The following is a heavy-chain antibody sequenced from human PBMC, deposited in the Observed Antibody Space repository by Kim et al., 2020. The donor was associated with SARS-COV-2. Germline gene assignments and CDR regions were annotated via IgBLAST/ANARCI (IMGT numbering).Heavy chain of an antibody. CDR3: AKPHRITMLVVVIGYFDY. D-gene: IGHD3-22*01. J-gene: IGHJ4*02. Sequence: KGRFTISRDNSKNTLYLQMNSLRAEDTAVYYCAKPHRITMLVVVIGYFDYWGQGTLVTVSS. V-gene: IGHV3-23*01.